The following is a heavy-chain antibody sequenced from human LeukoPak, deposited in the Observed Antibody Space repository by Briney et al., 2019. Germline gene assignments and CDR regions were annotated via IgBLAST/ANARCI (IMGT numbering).Heavy chain of an antibody. CDR2: INYKGGPT. V-gene: IGHV3-64*02. J-gene: IGHJ4*02. Sequence: GSLRLSCAASGFTFSSYSMNWVRQSPGRGLEYVSAINYKGGPTYYADSVKGRFTISRDNSKNTLYLQMASLRGEDMAVYYCARVGPETAFDYWGQGTLVTVSS. CDR1: GFTFSSYS. D-gene: IGHD1-14*01. CDR3: ARVGPETAFDY.